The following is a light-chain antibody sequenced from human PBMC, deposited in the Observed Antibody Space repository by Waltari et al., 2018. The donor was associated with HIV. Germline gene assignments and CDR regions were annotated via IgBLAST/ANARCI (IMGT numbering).Light chain of an antibody. CDR3: QQTYSVSIT. CDR1: QNIKTF. V-gene: IGKV1-39*01. Sequence: QLTQSPSSLSASLGDKVTITCRASQNIKTFLNWYQLRPGKAPRLLIYGVSGLPTGVPSRFTGGGSGADFTLTINNLQPEDFASYVCQQTYSVSITFGPGTRVEI. J-gene: IGKJ5*01. CDR2: GVS.